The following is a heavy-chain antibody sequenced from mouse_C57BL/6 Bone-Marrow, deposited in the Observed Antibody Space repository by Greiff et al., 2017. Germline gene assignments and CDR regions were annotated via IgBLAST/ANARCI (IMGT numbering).Heavy chain of an antibody. CDR1: GYTFTSYG. CDR2: IYPRSGNT. CDR3: AIKGGSYWYFDV. Sequence: VQLVESGAELARPGASVKLSCKASGYTFTSYGISWVKQRTGQGLEWIGEIYPRSGNTYYNEKCKGKATLTADKTSSKAYMELRSLTSEDSAVYFCAIKGGSYWYFDVWGTGTTVTVSS. V-gene: IGHV1-81*01. D-gene: IGHD1-1*01. J-gene: IGHJ1*03.